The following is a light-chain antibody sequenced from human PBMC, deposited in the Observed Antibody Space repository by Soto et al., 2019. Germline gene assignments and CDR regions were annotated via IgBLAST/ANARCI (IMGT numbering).Light chain of an antibody. V-gene: IGLV2-23*01. J-gene: IGLJ2*01. CDR3: CSYAGSSTLVV. CDR2: EGS. Sequence: QSALTQPASVSGSPGQSITISCTGTSSDVGSYNIVSWYQQHPGKAPKLMIYEGSKRPSGVSNRFSGSKSGNTASLTISGLQAEEEADYYCCSYAGSSTLVVFGGGTKVTVL. CDR1: SSDVGSYNI.